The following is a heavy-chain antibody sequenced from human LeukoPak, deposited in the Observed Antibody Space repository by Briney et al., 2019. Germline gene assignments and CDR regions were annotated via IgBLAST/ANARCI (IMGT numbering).Heavy chain of an antibody. V-gene: IGHV3-53*01. CDR1: GFTVSSNY. CDR3: ARGVGAAIDAFDI. CDR2: IYSGGST. J-gene: IGHJ3*02. Sequence: GGSLRLSCAASGFTVSSNYMSWARQAPGKGLEWVSVIYSGGSTYYADSVKGRFTISRDNSKNTLYLQMNSLRAEDTAVYYCARGVGAAIDAFDIWGQGTMVTVSS. D-gene: IGHD2-15*01.